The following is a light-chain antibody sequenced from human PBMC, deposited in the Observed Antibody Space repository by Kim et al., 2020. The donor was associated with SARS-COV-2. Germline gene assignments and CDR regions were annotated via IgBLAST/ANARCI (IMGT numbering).Light chain of an antibody. Sequence: SLSPVERAILSCRASQSISSNHLAWYHQKLGQAPRLLIYGASTRAKGIPDRITGTGSGTDFSLIISGLEPEDFAVYYCQYYGSSYTFGQGTKLEIK. V-gene: IGKV3-20*01. J-gene: IGKJ2*01. CDR3: QYYGSSYT. CDR2: GAS. CDR1: QSISSNH.